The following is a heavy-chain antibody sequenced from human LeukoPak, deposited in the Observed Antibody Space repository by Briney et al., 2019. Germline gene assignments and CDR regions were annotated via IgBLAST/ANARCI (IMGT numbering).Heavy chain of an antibody. V-gene: IGHV3-30-3*01. CDR3: ARDLRISRWTFDH. J-gene: IGHJ4*02. CDR2: ISYDGSNK. CDR1: GFTFSSYA. D-gene: IGHD4-23*01. Sequence: PGRSLRLSCAASGFTFSSYAMHWVRQAPGKGLEWVAVISYDGSNKYYADSVKGRFTISRDNSKNTLYLQMNSLRAEDTAVYYCARDLRISRWTFDHWGQGTLVTVSS.